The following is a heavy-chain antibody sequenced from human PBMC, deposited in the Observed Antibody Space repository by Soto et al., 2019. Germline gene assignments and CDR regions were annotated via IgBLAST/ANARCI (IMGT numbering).Heavy chain of an antibody. Sequence: QVQLVESGGGVVQPGRSLRLSCAASGFTFSTYGMHWVRQAPGKGLEWVALISYDGSNKYYADSVKGRFTISRDNSKNPLYLQMNSLRAEDTAVYYCAKDPYGDYGFNWFDFWGQGTLVTVSS. V-gene: IGHV3-30*18. CDR2: ISYDGSNK. CDR3: AKDPYGDYGFNWFDF. D-gene: IGHD4-17*01. J-gene: IGHJ5*01. CDR1: GFTFSTYG.